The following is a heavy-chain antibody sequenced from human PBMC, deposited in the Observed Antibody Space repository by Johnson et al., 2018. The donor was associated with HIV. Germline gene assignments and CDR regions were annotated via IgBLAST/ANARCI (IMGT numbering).Heavy chain of an antibody. CDR1: GFTFSSYA. J-gene: IGHJ3*01. D-gene: IGHD1-7*01. V-gene: IGHV3-30*14. CDR3: ARDTIRELQLPDGFDV. Sequence: QVQLVESGGGVVQPGRSLRLSCAASGFTFSSYAMHWVRPAPGKGLEWVAGISYDGSNKYYADSVKGRFTTSRDNPKNTVYLRMKSLRAEDTSVYYCARDTIRELQLPDGFDVWGQGTMVTVSS. CDR2: ISYDGSNK.